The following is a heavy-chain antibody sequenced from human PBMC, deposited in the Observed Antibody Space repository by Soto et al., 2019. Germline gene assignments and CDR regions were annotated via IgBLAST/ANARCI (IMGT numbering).Heavy chain of an antibody. CDR3: AKTIVQWPGPTYFDY. CDR2: ISYDGSNI. CDR1: GFTFSSYS. V-gene: IGHV3-30*18. Sequence: QPGGSLRLSCAASGFTFSSYSMNWVRQAPGKGLAVISYDGSNIYYADSVKGRFTISRDNSRNTLFLQMNSLKSEDTAVYYCAKTIVQWPGPTYFDYWGQGTPVTVSS. D-gene: IGHD3-10*01. J-gene: IGHJ4*02.